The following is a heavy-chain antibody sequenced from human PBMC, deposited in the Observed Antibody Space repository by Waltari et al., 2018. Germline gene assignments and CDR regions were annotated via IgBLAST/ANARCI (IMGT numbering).Heavy chain of an antibody. CDR3: AHVRTDNSGYFPNYFDY. CDR2: IFWKYDK. CDR1: GFSLITSGVS. Sequence: QITLKESGPTLVKPTQTLTLTCTFSGFSLITSGVSVGWIRQPPGKALECLALIFWKYDKHYSPFLKTRLTITKDTSKSQVVLTLTNMDPVDTATYYCAHVRTDNSGYFPNYFDYWGQGTLVTVSS. V-gene: IGHV2-5*01. D-gene: IGHD6-19*01. J-gene: IGHJ4*02.